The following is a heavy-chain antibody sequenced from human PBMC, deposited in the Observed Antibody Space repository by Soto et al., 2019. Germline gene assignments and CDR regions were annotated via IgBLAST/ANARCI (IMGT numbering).Heavy chain of an antibody. Sequence: TNSSYYWGWIRQAPGKGLEWVSYISSSGSTIYYADSVKGRFTISRDNAKNSLYLQMNSLRAEDTAVYYCARGDDSSGYYADLDYWGQGTLVTVSS. CDR1: TNSSYY. D-gene: IGHD3-22*01. V-gene: IGHV3-11*01. J-gene: IGHJ4*02. CDR2: ISSSGSTI. CDR3: ARGDDSSGYYADLDY.